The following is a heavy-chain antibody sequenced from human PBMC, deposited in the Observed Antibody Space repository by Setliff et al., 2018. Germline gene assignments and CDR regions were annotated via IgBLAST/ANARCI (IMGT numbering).Heavy chain of an antibody. D-gene: IGHD3-9*01. J-gene: IGHJ6*02. CDR1: GYTFTYFG. CDR3: AKEPAVSLTEAVRRTYYDYVMDA. Sequence: ASVKVSCKASGYTFTYFGLSWVRQAPGQGLEWMGWISPYNGQTTYAQRFQGRITMTTDTSTDTAYMELRNLRSDDTAIYFCAKEPAVSLTEAVRRTYYDYVMDAWGQGTTVTV. V-gene: IGHV1-18*01. CDR2: ISPYNGQT.